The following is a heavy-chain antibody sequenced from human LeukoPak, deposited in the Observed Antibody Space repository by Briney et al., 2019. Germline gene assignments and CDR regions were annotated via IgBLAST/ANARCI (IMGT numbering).Heavy chain of an antibody. Sequence: LSLTCTVSGGSIGTYYWSWIRQAPGKGLEWVSYISSSGSTIYYADSVKGRFTISRDNAKNSLYLQMNSLRAEDTAVYYCARSDVVVTAAFDYWGQGTLVTVSS. CDR2: ISSSGSTI. J-gene: IGHJ4*02. V-gene: IGHV3-11*04. CDR1: GGSIGTYY. D-gene: IGHD2-21*02. CDR3: ARSDVVVTAAFDY.